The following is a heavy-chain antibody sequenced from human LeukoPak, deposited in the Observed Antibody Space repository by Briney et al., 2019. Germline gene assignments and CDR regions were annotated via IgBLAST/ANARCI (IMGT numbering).Heavy chain of an antibody. V-gene: IGHV3-7*01. CDR3: ASLKPDY. Sequence: PSETLSLTCTVSGGSISSYYWSWVRQAPGKGLEWVANIKQDGSEKYYVDSVKGRFTISRDNAKNSLYLQMNSLRAEDTAVYYCASLKPDYWGQGTLVTVSS. J-gene: IGHJ4*02. CDR1: GGSISSYY. CDR2: IKQDGSEK.